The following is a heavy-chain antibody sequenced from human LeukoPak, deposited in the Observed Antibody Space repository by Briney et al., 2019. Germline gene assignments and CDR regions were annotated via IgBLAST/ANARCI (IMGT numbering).Heavy chain of an antibody. Sequence: GGSLRLSCVGSGFTFITTTMSWVRQAPGKGLEWVASMKEDGSEERYVDSVKGRFTISRDNAKNSLFLQLDSLRVEDTALYYCARGGRSRFDFWGQGSLVTVSS. CDR3: ARGGRSRFDF. D-gene: IGHD2-15*01. CDR1: GFTFITTT. V-gene: IGHV3-7*01. J-gene: IGHJ4*02. CDR2: MKEDGSEE.